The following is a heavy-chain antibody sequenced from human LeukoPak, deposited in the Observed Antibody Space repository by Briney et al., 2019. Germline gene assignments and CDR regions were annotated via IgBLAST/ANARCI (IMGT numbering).Heavy chain of an antibody. Sequence: GSLRLSCAASGFTFSSYAMSWVRQAPGKGLEWVSAISGGGGSTYYADSVKGRFTISRDNSKNTLYLQMNSLRAEDTAVYYCAKRGKGYSYGSFDYWGQGTLVTVSS. J-gene: IGHJ4*02. V-gene: IGHV3-23*01. CDR2: ISGGGGST. CDR3: AKRGKGYSYGSFDY. CDR1: GFTFSSYA. D-gene: IGHD5-18*01.